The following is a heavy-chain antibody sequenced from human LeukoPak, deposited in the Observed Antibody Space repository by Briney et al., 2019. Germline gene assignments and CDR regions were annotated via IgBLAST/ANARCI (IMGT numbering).Heavy chain of an antibody. CDR1: GGAISSSSYY. CDR3: GRHQTMYYGMDV. D-gene: IGHD4/OR15-4a*01. V-gene: IGHV4-39*01. Sequence: SETLSLTCTVSGGAISSSSYYWGWIRQPPGKGLEWIGSNFYSGSTYYNPSLKSRVTMSVDTSKNQFSLKLSSVTAADTAMYYCGRHQTMYYGMDVWGQGTAVTVSS. CDR2: NFYSGST. J-gene: IGHJ6*02.